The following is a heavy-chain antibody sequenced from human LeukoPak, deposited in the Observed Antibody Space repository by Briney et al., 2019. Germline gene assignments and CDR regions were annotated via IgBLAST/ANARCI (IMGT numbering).Heavy chain of an antibody. V-gene: IGHV1-2*02. J-gene: IGHJ4*02. CDR3: ARRAILTGYSPFDY. Sequence: ASVKVSCKASVYTFTDYYIHWVRQAPGQGLEWMGWINPNSGGTNYAQKFQGRVTMTRDTSISTAYMELSRLRSDDTAVYYCARRAILTGYSPFDYWGQGTLLTVSS. CDR1: VYTFTDYY. CDR2: INPNSGGT. D-gene: IGHD3-9*01.